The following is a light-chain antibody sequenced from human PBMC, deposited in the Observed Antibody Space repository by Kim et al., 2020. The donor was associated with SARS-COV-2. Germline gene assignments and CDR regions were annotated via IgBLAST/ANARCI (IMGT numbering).Light chain of an antibody. CDR1: QSIDNS. CDR3: QQSYDSPLT. V-gene: IGKV1-39*01. CDR2: AVT. Sequence: IQMTQSPSSLSASVGDRVTITCRAGQSIDNSLNWYQQKPGKAPKLLISAVTSLQSGVPSRFSGSGSGTDFTLIISSLQPEDFVTYFCQQSYDSPLTFGGGTKVDIK. J-gene: IGKJ4*01.